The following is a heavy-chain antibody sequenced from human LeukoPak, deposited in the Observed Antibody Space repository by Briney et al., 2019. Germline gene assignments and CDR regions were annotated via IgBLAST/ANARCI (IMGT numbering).Heavy chain of an antibody. CDR3: ARPYSTDWYFDL. D-gene: IGHD4-11*01. Sequence: KISRKGSGYSFTNFWIGWVRQLPGKGLEWMGLIYPGDSNTIYSPSFEGQVTISVDRSISTAYLQWSSLKASDTAMYYCARPYSTDWYFDLWGRGTLVTVSS. J-gene: IGHJ2*01. V-gene: IGHV5-51*01. CDR2: IYPGDSNT. CDR1: GYSFTNFW.